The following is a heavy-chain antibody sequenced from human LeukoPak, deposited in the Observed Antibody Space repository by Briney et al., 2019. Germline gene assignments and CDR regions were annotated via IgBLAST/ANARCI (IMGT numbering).Heavy chain of an antibody. Sequence: GESLKISCKGSGYSFTSYWIGWVRQMPGKGLEWMGIVYPGDSDTRYSPSFQGQVTISADKSISTAYLQWSSLKASDTAMYYCARHPDSSSWYGDPWGQGTLVTVSS. CDR1: GYSFTSYW. CDR2: VYPGDSDT. V-gene: IGHV5-51*01. CDR3: ARHPDSSSWYGDP. J-gene: IGHJ5*02. D-gene: IGHD6-13*01.